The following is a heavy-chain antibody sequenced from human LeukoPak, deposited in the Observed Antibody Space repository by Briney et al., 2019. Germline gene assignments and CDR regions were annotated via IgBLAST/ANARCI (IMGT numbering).Heavy chain of an antibody. J-gene: IGHJ6*03. CDR1: GFTVSVNY. D-gene: IGHD3-22*01. Sequence: PWGALRLSCAAFGFTVSVNYMSWVRQAPGKGLECVSVIYSGGNTYYADSVKGRFTISRDNSKNTLYLQMNSLRAEDTAVYYCAKDGLDSSGYWDYYYYYYMDVWGKGTTVTVSS. V-gene: IGHV3-66*02. CDR2: IYSGGNT. CDR3: AKDGLDSSGYWDYYYYYYMDV.